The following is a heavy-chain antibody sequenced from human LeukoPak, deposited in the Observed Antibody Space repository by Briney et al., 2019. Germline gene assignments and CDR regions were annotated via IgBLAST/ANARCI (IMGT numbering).Heavy chain of an antibody. J-gene: IGHJ4*02. D-gene: IGHD4-11*01. CDR3: ARADYSNLGVPKNDY. V-gene: IGHV3-30*03. CDR1: GFTFSSHD. CDR2: ISYDGGKK. Sequence: GGSLRLSCAASGFTFSSHDMHWVRQAPGKGLEWVAFISYDGGKKDYADSVKGRLTISRDNSRNTLYLQMNSLRAEDTAVYYCARADYSNLGVPKNDYWGQGTLVTVSS.